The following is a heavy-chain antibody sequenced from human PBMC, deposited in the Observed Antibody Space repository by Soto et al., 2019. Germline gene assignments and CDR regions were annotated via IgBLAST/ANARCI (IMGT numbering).Heavy chain of an antibody. Sequence: HVQLVQSGAAVKKPGSSVKVSCKSSGGPFSGHTMNWVRQAPGQGLEWMGGLTPIFDAPIYAQNFRGRVTIPTDEPASTAYLELSSLTSEDTAVYYCARDRREVVGNDAFDFWGQGTMVTVSS. CDR2: LTPIFDAP. J-gene: IGHJ3*01. CDR1: GGPFSGHT. V-gene: IGHV1-69*05. CDR3: ARDRREVVGNDAFDF. D-gene: IGHD2-15*01.